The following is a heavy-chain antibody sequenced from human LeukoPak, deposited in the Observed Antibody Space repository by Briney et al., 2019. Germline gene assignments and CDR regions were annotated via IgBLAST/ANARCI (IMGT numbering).Heavy chain of an antibody. CDR3: ARDRVRGVYYYYYGMDV. CDR1: GFTFSSYA. J-gene: IGHJ6*02. V-gene: IGHV3-53*04. Sequence: PGGSLRLSCAASGFTFSSYAMSWVRQAPGKGLEWVSVIYSGGSTYYADSVKGRFTISRHNSKNTLYLQMNSLRAEDTAVYYCARDRVRGVYYYYYGMDVWGQGTTVTVSS. CDR2: IYSGGST. D-gene: IGHD3-10*01.